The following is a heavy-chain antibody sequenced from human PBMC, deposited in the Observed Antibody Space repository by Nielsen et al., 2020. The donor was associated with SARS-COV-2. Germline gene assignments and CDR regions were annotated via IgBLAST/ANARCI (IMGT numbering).Heavy chain of an antibody. CDR2: ISWDGGST. CDR1: GFTFSSYA. Sequence: GESLKISCAASGFTFSSYAMSWVRQAPGKGLEWVSLISWDGGSTYYADSVKGRFTISRDNSKNSLYLQMNSLRTEDTALYYCAKGYGGHYYYYYGMDVWGQGTTVTVSS. CDR3: AKGYGGHYYYYYGMDV. J-gene: IGHJ6*02. D-gene: IGHD4-23*01. V-gene: IGHV3-43*01.